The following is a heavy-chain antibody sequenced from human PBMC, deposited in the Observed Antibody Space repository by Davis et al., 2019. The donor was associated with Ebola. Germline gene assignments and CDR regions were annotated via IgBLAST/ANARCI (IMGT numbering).Heavy chain of an antibody. CDR2: IKQDGSDK. Sequence: GGSLRLSCVASGFTFSTYWMSWVRQVPGKGLEWVANIKQDGSDKQYVDSVKGRFTISRDNSKKTLYLQMNSLRAEDTAVYYCAKSGLSFGVVKYHYGMDVWGKGTTVTVSS. J-gene: IGHJ6*04. CDR1: GFTFSTYW. CDR3: AKSGLSFGVVKYHYGMDV. V-gene: IGHV3-7*03. D-gene: IGHD3-3*01.